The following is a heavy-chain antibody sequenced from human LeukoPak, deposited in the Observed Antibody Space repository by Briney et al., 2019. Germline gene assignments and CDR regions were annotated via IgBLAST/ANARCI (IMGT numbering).Heavy chain of an antibody. CDR1: GFTVCSNY. CDR2: IYSAGPT. Sequence: GGSLRLSCAASGFTVCSNYMSWVRQAPGKGLEWVSLIYSAGPTYYADSVRGRFTISRDISKNILYLQVNSLRAEDTAVYYCARVKYYSGWFESFDIWGQGTMVTVSS. D-gene: IGHD6-19*01. CDR3: ARVKYYSGWFESFDI. J-gene: IGHJ3*02. V-gene: IGHV3-66*01.